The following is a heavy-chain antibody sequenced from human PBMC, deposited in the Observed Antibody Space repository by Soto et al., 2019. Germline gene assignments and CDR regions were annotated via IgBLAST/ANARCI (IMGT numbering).Heavy chain of an antibody. CDR1: GFTFSDYY. CDR2: ISSSSSDI. Sequence: PGGSLRLSCAASGFTFSDYYINWVRQAPGKGLEWVSSISSSSSDIYYADPVKGRFTVSRDNAKNSLSLQMNSLRAEDTAVYYCAREIRYCGGGSCYTVGAFDIWGQGTMVTVSS. CDR3: AREIRYCGGGSCYTVGAFDI. J-gene: IGHJ3*02. V-gene: IGHV3-21*01. D-gene: IGHD2-15*01.